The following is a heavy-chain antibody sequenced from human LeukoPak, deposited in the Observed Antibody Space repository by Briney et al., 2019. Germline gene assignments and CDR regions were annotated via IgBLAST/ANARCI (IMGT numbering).Heavy chain of an antibody. CDR3: AREGCGDCYVDY. CDR2: VYYAGRT. CDR1: DGSTTGYY. D-gene: IGHD2-21*01. Sequence: PSETLSLTCSVSDGSTTGYYWSWIRQPPGKGLEWIAYVYYAGRTLYNPSLESRVTISVDRSKNQFSLKLSSVTAADTAVYYCAREGCGDCYVDYWGQGTLVTVSS. V-gene: IGHV4-59*12. J-gene: IGHJ4*02.